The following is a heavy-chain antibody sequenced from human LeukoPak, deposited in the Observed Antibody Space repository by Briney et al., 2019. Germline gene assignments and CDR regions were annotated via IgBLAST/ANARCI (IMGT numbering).Heavy chain of an antibody. CDR3: AIRGYSYDYFST. CDR2: ISFDAEGD. V-gene: IGHV3-30*03. CDR1: GFTFSHYG. J-gene: IGHJ5*02. D-gene: IGHD5-18*01. Sequence: PGRSLRLSCVTSGFTFSHYGMHWVRQLPGKGLEWVAAISFDAEGDYHVDSVKGRFTISRDNSKNTLYLQMDSLRAEDTAVYYCAIRGYSYDYFSTWGQGTLVTVSS.